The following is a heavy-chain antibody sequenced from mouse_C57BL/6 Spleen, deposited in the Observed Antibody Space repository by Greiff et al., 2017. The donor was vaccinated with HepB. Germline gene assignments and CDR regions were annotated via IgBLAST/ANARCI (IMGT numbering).Heavy chain of an antibody. CDR3: ARTHHITTVVATVGRGYIDY. V-gene: IGHV1-55*01. J-gene: IGHJ2*01. Sequence: VKLQQPGAELVKPGASVKMSCKASGYTFTSYWITWVKQRPGQGLEWIGDIYPGSGSTNYNEKFKSKATLTVDTSSSTAYMQLSSLTSEDSAVYYCARTHHITTVVATVGRGYIDYWGQGTTLTVSS. D-gene: IGHD1-1*01. CDR1: GYTFTSYW. CDR2: IYPGSGST.